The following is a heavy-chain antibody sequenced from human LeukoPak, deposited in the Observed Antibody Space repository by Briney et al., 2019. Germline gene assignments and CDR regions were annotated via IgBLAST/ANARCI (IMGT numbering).Heavy chain of an antibody. D-gene: IGHD4-17*01. CDR1: GFTFSSYG. V-gene: IGHV3-33*01. Sequence: QPGRSLRLSCAASGFTFSSYGMHWVRQAPGKGLEWVAVIWYDGSNKYYADSVKGRFTISRDNSKNTLYLQMNSLRAEDTAVYYCARGTWSATVTDDAFDIWGQGTMVTGSS. CDR2: IWYDGSNK. J-gene: IGHJ3*02. CDR3: ARGTWSATVTDDAFDI.